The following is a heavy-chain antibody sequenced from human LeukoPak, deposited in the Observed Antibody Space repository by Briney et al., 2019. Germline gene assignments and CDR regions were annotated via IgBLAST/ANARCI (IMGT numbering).Heavy chain of an antibody. J-gene: IGHJ4*02. CDR3: ATYRAWVTMIRGPEH. CDR2: IRYDGNNK. D-gene: IGHD3-10*01. V-gene: IGHV3-30*02. Sequence: GGSLRLSCAASGFTFRSYGMHWVRQAPGKGLEWVAFIRYDGNNKYYADSVKGRFTIFRDNSRNTLYLQMNSLRAEDTAVYYCATYRAWVTMIRGPEHWGQGTLVTVSS. CDR1: GFTFRSYG.